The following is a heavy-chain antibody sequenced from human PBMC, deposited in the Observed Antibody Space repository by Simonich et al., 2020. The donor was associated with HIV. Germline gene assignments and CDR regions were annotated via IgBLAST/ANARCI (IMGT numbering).Heavy chain of an antibody. V-gene: IGHV3-48*03. CDR1: GFTFSSYE. J-gene: IGHJ3*02. D-gene: IGHD6-13*01. CDR2: ISSIGSTI. CDR3: VRDEIAAGSFDI. Sequence: EVQLVESGGGLVQPGGSLRLSCAASGFTFSSYEMNWVRQAPGNGLEWVSYISSIGSTIYYADSVKGRFTISRDNAKKSLYLQMSSLRAEDTAVYYCVRDEIAAGSFDIWGQGTMVTVSS.